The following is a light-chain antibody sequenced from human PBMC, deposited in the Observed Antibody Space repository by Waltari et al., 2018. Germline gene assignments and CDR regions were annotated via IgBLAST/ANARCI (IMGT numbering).Light chain of an antibody. Sequence: QSALTQPPSASGSPGPSVTLSCTGTASDVGGYRFVPWSQQHPGKAPKLIIFDVSKRPSGVPDRFSGSKSGNTASLTVSGLQAEDEADYYCSSYAGSNNYVFGTGTKVTVL. CDR2: DVS. CDR3: SSYAGSNNYV. CDR1: ASDVGGYRF. J-gene: IGLJ1*01. V-gene: IGLV2-8*01.